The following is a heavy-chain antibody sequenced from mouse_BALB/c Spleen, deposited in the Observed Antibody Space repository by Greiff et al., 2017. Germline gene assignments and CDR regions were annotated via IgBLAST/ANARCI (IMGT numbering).Heavy chain of an antibody. V-gene: IGHV5-17*02. D-gene: IGHD2-4*01. J-gene: IGHJ4*01. CDR3: ARSLYDYLYYYAMDY. Sequence: DVMLVESGGGLVQPGGSRKLSCAASGFTFSSFGMHWVRQAPEKGLEWVAYISSGSSTIYYADTVKGRFTISRDNPKNTLFLQMTSLRSEDTAMYYCARSLYDYLYYYAMDYWGQGTSVTVSS. CDR1: GFTFSSFG. CDR2: ISSGSSTI.